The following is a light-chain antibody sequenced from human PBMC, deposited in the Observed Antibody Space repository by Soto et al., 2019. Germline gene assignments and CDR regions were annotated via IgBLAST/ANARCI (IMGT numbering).Light chain of an antibody. CDR2: GAS. V-gene: IGKV3-20*01. CDR1: ESVSSNY. CDR3: QQNGGSPTST. J-gene: IGKJ3*01. Sequence: EIVLTQSPGTLSLSPGERATLSCRASESVSSNYLSWYQQRPGQAPRLLIYGASTRATGIPDRFSGSGSGTDFTLTISRLEPEDFAVYYCQQNGGSPTSTFGPGTKVDIK.